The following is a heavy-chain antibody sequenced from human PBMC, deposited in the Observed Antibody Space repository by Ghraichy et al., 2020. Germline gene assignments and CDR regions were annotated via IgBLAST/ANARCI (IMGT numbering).Heavy chain of an antibody. CDR3: AKTRIAAAGTTYFDY. CDR1: GGSISSYY. V-gene: IGHV4-59*01. D-gene: IGHD6-13*01. CDR2: IYYSGST. Sequence: GSLSLTCTVSGGSISSYYWSWIRQPPGKGLEWIGYIYYSGSTNYNPSLKSRVTISVDTSKNQFSLKLSSVTAADTAVYYCAKTRIAAAGTTYFDYWGQGTLVTVSS. J-gene: IGHJ4*02.